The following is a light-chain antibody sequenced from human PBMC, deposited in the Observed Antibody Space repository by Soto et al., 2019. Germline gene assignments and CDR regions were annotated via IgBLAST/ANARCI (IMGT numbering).Light chain of an antibody. V-gene: IGKV3-15*01. CDR2: GAS. Sequence: EIVMTQSPATLAVSPGERAALSCRASQSVSSNFAWYQQKPGQAPRLLIYGASSRATGTPGKFSGRGSGTEFTLTISSLQSEDFAVYYCQQYNNWPYTFGLGTKLEMK. CDR3: QQYNNWPYT. J-gene: IGKJ2*01. CDR1: QSVSSN.